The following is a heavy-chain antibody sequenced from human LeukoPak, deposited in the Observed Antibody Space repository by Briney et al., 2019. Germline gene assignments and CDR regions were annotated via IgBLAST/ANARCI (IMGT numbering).Heavy chain of an antibody. V-gene: IGHV1-8*01. D-gene: IGHD3-3*01. CDR1: GYTFTSYD. CDR2: MNPNSGNT. J-gene: IGHJ4*02. Sequence: ASVTVSCKASGYTFTSYDINWVRQAPGQGLEWMGWMNPNSGNTGYAQKFQGRVTMTRNTSISTAYMELSSLRSEDTAVYYCARVFITIFGVVISPFDYWGQGTLVTVSS. CDR3: ARVFITIFGVVISPFDY.